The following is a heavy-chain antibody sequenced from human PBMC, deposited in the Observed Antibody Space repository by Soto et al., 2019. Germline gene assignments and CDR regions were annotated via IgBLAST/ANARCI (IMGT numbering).Heavy chain of an antibody. CDR2: INHSGST. D-gene: IGHD5-12*01. J-gene: IGHJ4*02. V-gene: IGHV4-34*01. CDR3: ARGGGSGYDPYYFDY. CDR1: GGSFSGYY. Sequence: SETLSLTCAVYGGSFSGYYWSWIRQPPGKGLEWIGEINHSGSTNYNPSLKSRVTISVDTSKNQFSLKLSSVTAADTAVYYCARGGGSGYDPYYFDYWGQGTLVTVSS.